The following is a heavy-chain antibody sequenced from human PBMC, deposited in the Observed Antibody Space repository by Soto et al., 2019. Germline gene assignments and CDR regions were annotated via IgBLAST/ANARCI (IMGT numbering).Heavy chain of an antibody. D-gene: IGHD4-17*01. CDR2: ISGSGGRT. Sequence: EVQLLESGGNLIQPGGSLRLSCAASGFTFRNYAMSWVRQAPGAGPEWVSGISGSGGRTYYADSVKGRFTISRDNSNNALFLQMNSLIAEDPALYYCAKDPNGDYVGAFDIWGRGTMVTVSS. J-gene: IGHJ3*02. CDR3: AKDPNGDYVGAFDI. V-gene: IGHV3-23*01. CDR1: GFTFRNYA.